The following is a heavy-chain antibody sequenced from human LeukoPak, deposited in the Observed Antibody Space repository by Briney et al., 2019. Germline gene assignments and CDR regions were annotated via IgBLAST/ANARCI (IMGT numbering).Heavy chain of an antibody. CDR2: IYTSGST. D-gene: IGHD6-19*01. V-gene: IGHV4-61*02. J-gene: IGHJ3*02. CDR1: GGSISSSSYY. Sequence: SETLSLTCTVSGGSISSSSYYWSWIRQPAGKGLEWIGRIYTSGSTNYNPSLKSRVTISVDTSKNQFSLKLSSVTAADTAVYYCARDRSSGWIDAFDIWGQGTMVTVSS. CDR3: ARDRSSGWIDAFDI.